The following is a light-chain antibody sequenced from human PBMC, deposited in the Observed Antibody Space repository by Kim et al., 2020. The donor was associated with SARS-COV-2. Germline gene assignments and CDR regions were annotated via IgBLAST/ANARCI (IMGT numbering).Light chain of an antibody. Sequence: DIQMTQSPSYLSAYVGDRVTINCRASQGIINDLGWYQQKPEKAPKSLIYAASSLQGGVPARFSGSGCGTEFTLTISSLQPEDFATYYCLQHNSYHLTFGRETKVDIK. V-gene: IGKV1-17*01. CDR2: AAS. J-gene: IGKJ4*01. CDR1: QGIIND. CDR3: LQHNSYHLT.